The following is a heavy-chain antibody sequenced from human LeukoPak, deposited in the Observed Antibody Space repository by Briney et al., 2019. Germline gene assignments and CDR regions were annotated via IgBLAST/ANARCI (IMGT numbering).Heavy chain of an antibody. Sequence: ASVKVSWKASGYTLTGYYIHLGRQAPGQGLEWMGRINPSSGGTNYAQKFQGRVTMTRDTSISTAYMELSRLRSDDTAVYYCARDLSGSGSYYGYWGQGTLVTGSS. J-gene: IGHJ4*02. V-gene: IGHV1-2*06. D-gene: IGHD3-10*01. CDR2: INPSSGGT. CDR1: GYTLTGYY. CDR3: ARDLSGSGSYYGY.